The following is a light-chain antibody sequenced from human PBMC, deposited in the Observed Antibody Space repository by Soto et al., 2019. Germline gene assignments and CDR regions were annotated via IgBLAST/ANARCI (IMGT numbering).Light chain of an antibody. J-gene: IGKJ1*01. CDR1: ESVRTS. CDR3: QQYSDWPRT. CDR2: GAS. V-gene: IGKV3-15*01. Sequence: IVLTQSPATLSVSPGERATLSCRASESVRTSLAWYQQKPGRSPSLLIYGASNRASGVPDRFGGSGSGTEFTLTINSLESGDFAIYYCQQYSDWPRTFGQGTKLEFK.